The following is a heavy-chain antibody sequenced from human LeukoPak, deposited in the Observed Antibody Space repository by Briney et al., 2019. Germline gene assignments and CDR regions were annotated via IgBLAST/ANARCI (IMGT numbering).Heavy chain of an antibody. CDR1: GFTFSSYG. CDR2: IRYDGSNQ. CDR3: AKDMGYNTGWTRFDY. D-gene: IGHD6-19*01. V-gene: IGHV3-30*02. J-gene: IGHJ4*02. Sequence: GGSLRLSCAASGFTFSSYGIHWVRQAPGRRLEWVAFIRYDGSNQYYADSVKGRFTISRDSSKNTLYLQMNSLRGDDTAVYYCAKDMGYNTGWTRFDYWGQGTLVTVSS.